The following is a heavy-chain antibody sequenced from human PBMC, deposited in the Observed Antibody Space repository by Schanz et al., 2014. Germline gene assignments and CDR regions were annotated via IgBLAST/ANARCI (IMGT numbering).Heavy chain of an antibody. CDR3: ARHGGYYDVLNSFDI. J-gene: IGHJ5*02. V-gene: IGHV4-39*01. D-gene: IGHD3-16*01. Sequence: QVQLQESGPGLVKSSETLSLTCTVSGGSISSGESYWGWIRQSPEEGLQYIGSVYFSGTTAYSPSLKGRVTISVDTSKNQFSLMLTSVTAADTAVYFCARHGGYYDVLNSFDIWGQGTLVTVSS. CDR2: VYFSGTT. CDR1: GGSISSGESY.